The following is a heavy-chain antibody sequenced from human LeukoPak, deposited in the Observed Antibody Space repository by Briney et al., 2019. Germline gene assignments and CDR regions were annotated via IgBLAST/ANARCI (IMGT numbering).Heavy chain of an antibody. CDR1: GFTVSSNY. Sequence: GGSLRLSCAASGFTVSSNYMSWVRQAPGKGLEWVSSITGSGGGTYYADPVKGRFTISRDNSKTTLYLQMNSLRADDTAVYYCASGPTPVYGDSDYWGQGTLFIVSS. J-gene: IGHJ4*02. D-gene: IGHD4-17*01. CDR3: ASGPTPVYGDSDY. CDR2: ITGSGGGT. V-gene: IGHV3-23*01.